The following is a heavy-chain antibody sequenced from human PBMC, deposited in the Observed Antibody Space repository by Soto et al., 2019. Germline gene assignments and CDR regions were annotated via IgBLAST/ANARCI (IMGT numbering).Heavy chain of an antibody. CDR1: GFSLSTSGMC. Sequence: GTGPTLVNPTQTLTLTFPFSGFSLSTSGMCVSWIRQPPGKALEWLARIDWDDDKYYSTSLKTRLTISKDTSKNQVVLTMTNMDPVDTATYYCARSIAARRLALRINFFDYWGQGTLVTVSS. D-gene: IGHD6-6*01. CDR2: IDWDDDK. V-gene: IGHV2-70*11. CDR3: ARSIAARRLALRINFFDY. J-gene: IGHJ4*02.